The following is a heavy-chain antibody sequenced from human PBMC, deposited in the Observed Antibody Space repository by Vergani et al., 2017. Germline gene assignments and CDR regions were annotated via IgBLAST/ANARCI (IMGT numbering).Heavy chain of an antibody. D-gene: IGHD3-22*01. CDR3: AAGYYYDSSGYSGLDY. Sequence: QVQLVQSGAEVKKPGASVKVSCKASGYTFTRYYIHWVRQAPGQGLEWMGIINPSGGSTNYAQKFQERVTITRDMSTSTAYMELSSLRSEDTAVYYCAAGYYYDSSGYSGLDYWGQGTLVTVSS. CDR1: GYTFTRYY. V-gene: IGHV1-46*01. CDR2: INPSGGST. J-gene: IGHJ4*02.